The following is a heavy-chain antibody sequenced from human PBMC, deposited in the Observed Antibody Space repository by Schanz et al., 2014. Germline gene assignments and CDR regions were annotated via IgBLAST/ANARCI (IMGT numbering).Heavy chain of an antibody. CDR2: ISVYTGNT. V-gene: IGHV1-18*01. CDR1: GYTFTTYA. CDR3: ARDAADFYDILTEEDY. Sequence: QVQLVQSGAEVKKPGASVRVSCKASGYTFTTYAMRWVRQAPGQGLEWVGWISVYTGNTKYGQKVQGRVTMTADTSTNTAYMELRSLRSDDTAVYYCARDAADFYDILTEEDYWGQGTLVTVSS. J-gene: IGHJ4*02. D-gene: IGHD3-9*01.